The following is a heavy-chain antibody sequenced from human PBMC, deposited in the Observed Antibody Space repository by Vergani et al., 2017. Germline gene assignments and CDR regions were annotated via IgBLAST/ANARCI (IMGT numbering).Heavy chain of an antibody. D-gene: IGHD4-11*01. CDR3: ARVNTETNGHLYYYYYMDV. CDR1: GGSFTSYH. Sequence: QVQLQQWGGGLLKPSETLSLTCVVHGGSFTSYHWTWIRQSPGEGLEWVGDIDHTGRPDSNPSLKSRLTMSVDKSRNQFSLTLKSVTATDTAIYFCARVNTETNGHLYYYYYMDVWGQGTAVTVS. CDR2: IDHTGRP. V-gene: IGHV4-34*01. J-gene: IGHJ6*03.